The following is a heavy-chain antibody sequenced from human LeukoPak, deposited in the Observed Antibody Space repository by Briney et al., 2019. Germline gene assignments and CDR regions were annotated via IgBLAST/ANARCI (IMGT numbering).Heavy chain of an antibody. J-gene: IGHJ4*02. CDR1: GDTLYNYP. D-gene: IGHD6-6*01. CDR2: IIPIFGTA. V-gene: IGHV1-69*05. CDR3: ARSTAARGLTARFDY. Sequence: GASVTVSCKASGDTLYNYPISWVRQAPGQGLEWMGGIIPIFGTANYAQKFQGRVTITTDESTSTAYMELSSLRSEDTAVYYCARSTAARGLTARFDYWGQGTLVTVSS.